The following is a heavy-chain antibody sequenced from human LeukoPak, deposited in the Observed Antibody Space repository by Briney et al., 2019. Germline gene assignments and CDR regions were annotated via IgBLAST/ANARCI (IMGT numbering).Heavy chain of an antibody. D-gene: IGHD3-10*01. Sequence: PSETLPLTCAVYGGSFSGYFWSWIRQPPGKGLEWIGEINHSGSTSYNPSLKSRVTISLDTSKNQFSLKLSSVTATDTAIYFCARGPADYYGSGSYSNWGQGTLVTVSS. CDR3: ARGPADYYGSGSYSN. V-gene: IGHV4-34*01. CDR2: INHSGST. J-gene: IGHJ4*02. CDR1: GGSFSGYF.